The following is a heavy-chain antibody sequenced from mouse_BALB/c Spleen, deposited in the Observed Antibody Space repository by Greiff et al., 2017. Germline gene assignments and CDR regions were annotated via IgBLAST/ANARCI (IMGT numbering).Heavy chain of an antibody. Sequence: EVKLMESGGGLVQPGGSRKLSCAASGFTFSSFGIHWVRQAPEKGLEWVAYISSGSSTIYYPDSVKGRFTISRDNARNILYLQMSSLRSEDTAMYYCARGQGDYYGNYYAMDYWGQGTSVTVSS. J-gene: IGHJ4*01. D-gene: IGHD2-1*01. V-gene: IGHV5-17*02. CDR1: GFTFSSFG. CDR3: ARGQGDYYGNYYAMDY. CDR2: ISSGSSTI.